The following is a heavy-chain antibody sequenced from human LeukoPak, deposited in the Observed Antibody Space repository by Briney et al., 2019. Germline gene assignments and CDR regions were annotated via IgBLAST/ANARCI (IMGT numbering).Heavy chain of an antibody. V-gene: IGHV1-2*02. CDR2: INPNSGGT. D-gene: IGHD2-15*01. J-gene: IGHJ4*02. CDR3: AREAHCSGTSCLDY. Sequence: ASVTVSCKASGYTFTGYYLHWVRQAPGQGLEWMGWINPNSGGTNFAQKVQGRFTLTRDTSTSTAYMELRRLRSDDTAVHYCAREAHCSGTSCLDYWGQGTLVTVSS. CDR1: GYTFTGYY.